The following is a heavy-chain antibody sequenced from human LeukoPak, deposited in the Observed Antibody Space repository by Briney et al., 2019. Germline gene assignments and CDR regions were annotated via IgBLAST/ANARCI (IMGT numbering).Heavy chain of an antibody. CDR2: ISAYNGNT. V-gene: IGHV1-18*01. D-gene: IGHD1-26*01. CDR1: GYTFTSYG. Sequence: GASVKVSCKASGYTFTSYGIIWVRQAPGQGLEWMGWISAYNGNTNYAQKLQGRVTMTTDTSTSTAYMELRSLRSDDTAVYYCAREGSGSYYSRNYYYGMDVWGQGTTVTVSS. J-gene: IGHJ6*02. CDR3: AREGSGSYYSRNYYYGMDV.